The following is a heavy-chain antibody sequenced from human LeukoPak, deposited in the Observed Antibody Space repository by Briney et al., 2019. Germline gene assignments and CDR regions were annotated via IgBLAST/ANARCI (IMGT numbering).Heavy chain of an antibody. J-gene: IGHJ3*01. V-gene: IGHV1-69*05. D-gene: IGHD3-22*01. Sequence: GASVKVSYKATVPTFTSYAINWVRRAPGQGLAWMGEFIPIFGSPTYAQQFQGRVNFTTDESTYTAYMELSNLRSVGTAVFYCAGFFYDSSGAAFDLWGQGTMVTVSS. CDR2: FIPIFGSP. CDR1: VPTFTSYA. CDR3: AGFFYDSSGAAFDL.